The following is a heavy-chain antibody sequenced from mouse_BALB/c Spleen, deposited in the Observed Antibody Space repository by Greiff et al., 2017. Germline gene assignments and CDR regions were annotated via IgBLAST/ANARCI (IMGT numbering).Heavy chain of an antibody. J-gene: IGHJ1*01. V-gene: IGHV1-74*01. CDR3: APTGTGYFDV. CDR2: IDPSDSET. CDR1: GYSFTSYW. D-gene: IGHD4-1*01. Sequence: QAQLQQSGPQLVRPGASVKISCKASGYSFTSYWMHWVKQRPGQGLEWIGMIDPSDSETRLNQKFKDKATLTVDKSSSTAYMQLSSPTSEDSAVYYCAPTGTGYFDVWGAGTTVTVSS.